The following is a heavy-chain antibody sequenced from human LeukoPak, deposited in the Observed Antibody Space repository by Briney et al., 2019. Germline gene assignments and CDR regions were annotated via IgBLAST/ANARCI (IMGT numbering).Heavy chain of an antibody. CDR3: AKKGSRIAAAGPYFDY. CDR2: IDSSSSFI. Sequence: PGGSLRLSCAASGFTFSSYWMHWVRQAPGKGLVWVSSIDSSSSFIYYADSVKGRFTISRDNAKNSLYLQTNSLRAEDTAVYYCAKKGSRIAAAGPYFDYWGQGTLVTVSS. J-gene: IGHJ4*02. V-gene: IGHV3-21*01. D-gene: IGHD6-13*01. CDR1: GFTFSSYW.